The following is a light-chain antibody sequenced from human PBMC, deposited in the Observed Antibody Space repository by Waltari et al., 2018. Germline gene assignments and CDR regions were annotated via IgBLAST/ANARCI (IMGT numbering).Light chain of an antibody. CDR3: SSYTSSSSFVV. J-gene: IGLJ2*01. Sequence: QSALTQPPSVSGSPGQSVTTPCPGTHSAVGSYHRVSWYQQPPGTPPKRMISDVSNRPSGVPDRFSGSKSGNTASLTISGLQAEDEADYYCSSYTSSSSFVVFGGGTKLTVL. CDR1: HSAVGSYHR. CDR2: DVS. V-gene: IGLV2-18*02.